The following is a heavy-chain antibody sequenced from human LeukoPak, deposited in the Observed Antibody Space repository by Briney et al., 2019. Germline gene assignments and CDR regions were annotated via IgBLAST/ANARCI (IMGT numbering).Heavy chain of an antibody. Sequence: GGSLRLSCAASGLSFSSFAMSWVRQGPARGLEWVSRIRGNAETFYADSVKGRFTLSSDSSRNTVYFQLNNLRVEDTAIYYCAKASWVSSTDAVRWGQGTLVTVSS. CDR2: IRGNAET. CDR3: AKASWVSSTDAVR. CDR1: GLSFSSFA. D-gene: IGHD3-16*01. V-gene: IGHV3-23*01. J-gene: IGHJ4*02.